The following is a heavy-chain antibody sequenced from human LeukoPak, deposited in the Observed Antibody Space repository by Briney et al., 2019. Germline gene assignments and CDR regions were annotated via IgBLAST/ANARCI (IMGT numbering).Heavy chain of an antibody. CDR3: AKYSSGWYPDY. CDR1: GFIFSSYG. D-gene: IGHD6-19*01. Sequence: GGSLRLSCEASGFIFSSYGMHWVRQAPGKGLEWVAFIRYDGTNTFYADSVKGRFTISRDNSKNTLYLQMNSLRAEDTAVYYCAKYSSGWYPDYWGQGTLVTVSS. CDR2: IRYDGTNT. J-gene: IGHJ4*02. V-gene: IGHV3-30*02.